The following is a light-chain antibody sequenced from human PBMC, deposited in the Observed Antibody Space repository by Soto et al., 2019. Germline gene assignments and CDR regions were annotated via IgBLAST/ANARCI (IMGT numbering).Light chain of an antibody. CDR2: EVS. CDR3: SSHAGSYSFRV. CDR1: SSDVGGYNY. V-gene: IGLV2-14*01. Sequence: QSALTQPASVSGSPGQSITISCTGTSSDVGGYNYVSWYQQHPGKAPKLMIYEVSNRPSGVSNRFSGSKSGNTASLTISGLQAEDEADYHCSSHAGSYSFRVFGGGTQLTVL. J-gene: IGLJ2*01.